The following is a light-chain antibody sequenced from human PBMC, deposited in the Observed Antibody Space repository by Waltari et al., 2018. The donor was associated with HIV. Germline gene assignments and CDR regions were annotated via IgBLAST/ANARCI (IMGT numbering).Light chain of an antibody. CDR2: GAS. CDR1: QSLRNNF. V-gene: IGKV3-20*01. Sequence: ELVFTQSPGTLSLSPGERATLSCRASQSLRNNFLAWYQQKVGQAPRLLMYGASRSATGIPNRFSGSGSGTDFTLTVTRLEPEDFAVYYCQQYDTSMSTFGQGSKLEMK. J-gene: IGKJ2*01. CDR3: QQYDTSMST.